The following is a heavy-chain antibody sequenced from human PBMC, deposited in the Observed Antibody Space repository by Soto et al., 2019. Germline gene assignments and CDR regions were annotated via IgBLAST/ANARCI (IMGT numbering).Heavy chain of an antibody. CDR1: GFTFSSYA. D-gene: IGHD2-2*01. V-gene: IGHV3-23*01. Sequence: GGSLRLSCAASGFTFSSYAMSWVRQAPGKGLEWVSAISGSGGSTYYADSVKGRFTISRDNSKNTLYLQINSLRAEDTAVYYCANIVVVPAPNKIDYWGQGTLVTVSS. J-gene: IGHJ4*02. CDR3: ANIVVVPAPNKIDY. CDR2: ISGSGGST.